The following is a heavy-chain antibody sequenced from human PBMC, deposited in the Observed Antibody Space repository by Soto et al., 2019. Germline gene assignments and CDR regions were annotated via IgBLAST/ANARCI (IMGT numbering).Heavy chain of an antibody. CDR3: ARVHYYDSSGYYHFDY. V-gene: IGHV4-59*01. J-gene: IGHJ4*02. D-gene: IGHD3-22*01. CDR1: GGSISSYY. CDR2: IYYSGST. Sequence: SETLSLTCTVSGGSISSYYWSWIRQPPGKGLEWIGYIYYSGSTNYNPSLKSRVTISVDTSKNQFSLKLSSVTAADTAVYYCARVHYYDSSGYYHFDYWGQGTLVTVSS.